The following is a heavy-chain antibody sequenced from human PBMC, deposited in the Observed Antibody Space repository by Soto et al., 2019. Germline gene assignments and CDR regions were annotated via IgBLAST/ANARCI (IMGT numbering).Heavy chain of an antibody. D-gene: IGHD2-21*02. Sequence: SETLSLTCTVSGGSISSYYWSWIRQPPGKGLEWIGYIYYSGSTNYNPSLKSRVTISVDTSKNQFSLKLSSVTAADTAVYYCARVWDCGGDCAYFDYWGRGTLVTVSS. CDR2: IYYSGST. CDR1: GGSISSYY. V-gene: IGHV4-59*01. J-gene: IGHJ4*02. CDR3: ARVWDCGGDCAYFDY.